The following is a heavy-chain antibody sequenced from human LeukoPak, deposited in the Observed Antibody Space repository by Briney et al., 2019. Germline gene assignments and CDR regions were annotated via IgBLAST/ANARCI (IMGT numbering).Heavy chain of an antibody. CDR3: ARDRGYGYGGTHDYYGMDV. CDR1: GGTFSSYA. CDR2: IIPIFGTA. V-gene: IGHV1-69*01. Sequence: SVQFSSKASGGTFSSYAISWVRRAPGQGLEWMGGIIPIFGTANYTQKFQGRVTITADESTSTAYMELSSLRSEDTAVYYCARDRGYGYGGTHDYYGMDVWGQGTTVTVSS. J-gene: IGHJ6*02. D-gene: IGHD5-12*01.